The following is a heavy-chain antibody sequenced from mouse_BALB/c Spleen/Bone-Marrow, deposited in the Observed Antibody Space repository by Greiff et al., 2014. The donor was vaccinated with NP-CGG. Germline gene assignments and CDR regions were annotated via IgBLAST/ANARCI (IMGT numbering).Heavy chain of an antibody. Sequence: EVKLVESGGGLVQPGGSRKLSCAASGFTFSSFGMHWVRQAPEKGPEWVAYISSGSSTIYYADTVKGRFTISRDNPKNTLFLQMTSLRSEDTAMYYCAAITTVVARYAMDYWGQGTSVTVSS. CDR3: AAITTVVARYAMDY. CDR1: GFTFSSFG. V-gene: IGHV5-17*02. J-gene: IGHJ4*01. D-gene: IGHD1-1*01. CDR2: ISSGSSTI.